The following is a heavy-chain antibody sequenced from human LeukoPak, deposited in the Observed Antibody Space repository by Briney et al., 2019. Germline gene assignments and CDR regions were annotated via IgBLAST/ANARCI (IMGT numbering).Heavy chain of an antibody. D-gene: IGHD5-24*01. Sequence: SETLSLTCTVSGGSISSCSYYWIWMRQPTGMELDGIVRIYTSGSTDYNPSLKSRVPISVDTYKNQFSLKLSSVTAPDTAVYYCARGDGYHLDYWGQGPLVSVPS. CDR2: IYTSGST. J-gene: IGHJ4*02. CDR1: GGSISSCSYY. CDR3: ARGDGYHLDY. V-gene: IGHV4-61*02.